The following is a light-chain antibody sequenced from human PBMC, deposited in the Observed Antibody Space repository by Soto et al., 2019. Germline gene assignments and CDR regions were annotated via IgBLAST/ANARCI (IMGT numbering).Light chain of an antibody. CDR3: CSYAGSVV. Sequence: QSALTQPASVSGSPGQSITISCTGTRSVVGSNNFVSGYHQHPGKAPKLMIYEGSKRPSGVSNRFSGSKSGNTASLTISGLQAEDEADYYCCSYAGSVVFGGGTQLTVL. J-gene: IGLJ2*01. CDR2: EGS. V-gene: IGLV2-23*01. CDR1: RSVVGSNNF.